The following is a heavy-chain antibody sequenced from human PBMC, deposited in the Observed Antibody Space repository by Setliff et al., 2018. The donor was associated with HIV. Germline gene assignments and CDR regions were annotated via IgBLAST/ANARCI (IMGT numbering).Heavy chain of an antibody. D-gene: IGHD3-22*01. J-gene: IGHJ4*01. Sequence: AGGSLRLSCAASGFTFSSYYMSWIRQAPGKGLEWASYISSSGSTIYYADSVKGRFTISRDNSKNTLYLQMNSLRAEDTAVYYCARVYDSSGYSLSIPGYWGQGTLVTVSS. CDR2: ISSSGSTI. CDR1: GFTFSSYY. CDR3: ARVYDSSGYSLSIPGY. V-gene: IGHV3-11*04.